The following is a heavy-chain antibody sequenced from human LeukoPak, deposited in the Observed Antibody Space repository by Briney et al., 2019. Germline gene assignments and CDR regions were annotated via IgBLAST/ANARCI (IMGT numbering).Heavy chain of an antibody. CDR1: GFTFSSYA. Sequence: PGRSLRLSCAASGFTFSSYAMHWVRQAPGKGLEWVAVISYDGSNKYYADSVKGRFTISRDNSKNTLYLQMNSLRAEDTAVYYCARDGNAHAFDIWGQGTMVTVSS. D-gene: IGHD4-23*01. CDR2: ISYDGSNK. CDR3: ARDGNAHAFDI. V-gene: IGHV3-30*04. J-gene: IGHJ3*02.